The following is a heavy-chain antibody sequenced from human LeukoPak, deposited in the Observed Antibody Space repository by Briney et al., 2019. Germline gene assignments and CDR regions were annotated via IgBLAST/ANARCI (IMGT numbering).Heavy chain of an antibody. Sequence: NPSETLSLTCTVSGGSISGYYCSWIRQPPGKRLEWIGYIYYSGGTNYNPSLKSRDTMSVDTSKNQFSLKLTSVTAADTAVYYCAGRGYTLNYWGQGTLVTVSS. CDR1: GGSISGYY. V-gene: IGHV4-59*01. CDR2: IYYSGGT. D-gene: IGHD1-1*01. J-gene: IGHJ4*02. CDR3: AGRGYTLNY.